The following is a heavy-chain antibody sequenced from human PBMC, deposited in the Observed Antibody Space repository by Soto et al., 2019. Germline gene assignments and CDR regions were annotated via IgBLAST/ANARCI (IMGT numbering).Heavy chain of an antibody. V-gene: IGHV4-39*01. CDR1: GGSISSVNYY. CDR2: IYYSENT. J-gene: IGHJ5*02. CDR3: ARQGVATTGTDTGWFDP. D-gene: IGHD6-13*01. Sequence: SETLSLTCTVSGGSISSVNYYWGWIRQPPGKGLEWIGSIYYSENTYYNPSLKSRVTISVDTSKNQFSLKLTSVTAADTAVYYCARQGVATTGTDTGWFDPWGQGTLVTVSS.